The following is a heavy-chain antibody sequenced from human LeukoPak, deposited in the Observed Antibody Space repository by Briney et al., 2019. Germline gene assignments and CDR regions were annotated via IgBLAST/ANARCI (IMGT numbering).Heavy chain of an antibody. CDR1: GFTFSSYA. J-gene: IGHJ4*02. CDR2: ISGSGGST. D-gene: IGHD2-15*01. CDR3: AKAAYLGGSGPYFDY. V-gene: IGHV3-23*01. Sequence: GGSLRLSCAASGFTFSSYAMSWVRQAPGKGLEWVSAISGSGGSTYYADSVKGRFTISRDNPKNTLYLQMNSLRAEDTAVYYCAKAAYLGGSGPYFDYWGQGTLVTVSS.